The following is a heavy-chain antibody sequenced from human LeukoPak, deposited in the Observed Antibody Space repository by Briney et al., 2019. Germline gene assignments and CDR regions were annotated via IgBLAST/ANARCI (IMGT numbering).Heavy chain of an antibody. CDR2: ISAYNDNT. CDR1: GYTVTSYG. Sequence: ASVKVSCKASGYTVTSYGISWVRQAPGQGLEWMGWISAYNDNTNYAQKLQGRATMTTDTSTSTAYMELRSLRSDDTAVYYCARDGRGYCSGGSCLRGYYYYGMDVWGQGTTVTVSS. D-gene: IGHD2-15*01. J-gene: IGHJ6*02. CDR3: ARDGRGYCSGGSCLRGYYYYGMDV. V-gene: IGHV1-18*01.